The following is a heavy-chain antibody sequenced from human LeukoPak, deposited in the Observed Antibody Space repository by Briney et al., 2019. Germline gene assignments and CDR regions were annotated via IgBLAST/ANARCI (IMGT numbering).Heavy chain of an antibody. Sequence: PGGSLRLSCAASGFTFSSYWMSWVRQAPGKGLEWVANIKQDGSEKYYVDSVKGRFTISRDSAKNSLYLQMNSLRAEDTAVYCCASIGINPHDAFDIWGQGTMVTVSS. V-gene: IGHV3-7*01. CDR1: GFTFSSYW. D-gene: IGHD3-16*02. J-gene: IGHJ3*02. CDR3: ASIGINPHDAFDI. CDR2: IKQDGSEK.